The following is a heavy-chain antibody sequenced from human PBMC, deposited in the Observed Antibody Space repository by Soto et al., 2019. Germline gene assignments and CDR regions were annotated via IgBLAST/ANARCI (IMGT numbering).Heavy chain of an antibody. J-gene: IGHJ4*02. CDR3: AREWPRLDC. CDR2: IYSGGST. V-gene: IGHV3-53*01. CDR1: GVTVKIKE. Sequence: PGGSLEIGSAACGVTVKIKEMSWVRQAPGKGLEWVSVIYSGGSTFYADSVKGRFTISRDNSKNMVYLQMNRMRAEDTAVYYCAREWPRLDCSGQGTLVTLSS.